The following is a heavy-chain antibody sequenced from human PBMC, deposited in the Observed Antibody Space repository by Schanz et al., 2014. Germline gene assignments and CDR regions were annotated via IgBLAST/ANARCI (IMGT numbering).Heavy chain of an antibody. CDR1: GRTFIVYH. V-gene: IGHV1-2*06. CDR3: ARELRLEYYFDY. CDR2: INPNSGGT. J-gene: IGHJ4*02. Sequence: QVQLVQSGAEVKKPGASMKVSCKASGRTFIVYHVLHWVRQAPGQGLEWMGRINPNSGGTNYAQKFQGRVTMTRDTSISTAYMELSSLRSDDTAVYYCARELRLEYYFDYWGQGTLVTVSS. D-gene: IGHD4-17*01.